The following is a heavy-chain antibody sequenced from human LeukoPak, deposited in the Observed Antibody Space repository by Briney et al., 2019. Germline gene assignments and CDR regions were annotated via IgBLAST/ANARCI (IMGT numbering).Heavy chain of an antibody. CDR1: GFTFSSYA. Sequence: GGSLRLSCAASGFTFSSYAMHWVRQAPGKGLEWVAVISYDGSNKYYADSVKGRFTIPRDNSENTLYLQMNSLTAEDTAVYYCVADFDYWGQGTLVTVSS. J-gene: IGHJ4*02. V-gene: IGHV3-30-3*01. CDR3: VADFDY. CDR2: ISYDGSNK.